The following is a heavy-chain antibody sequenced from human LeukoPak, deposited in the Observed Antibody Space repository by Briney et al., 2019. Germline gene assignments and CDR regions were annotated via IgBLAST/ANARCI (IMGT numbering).Heavy chain of an antibody. D-gene: IGHD3-10*01. J-gene: IGHJ4*02. Sequence: PSETLSLTCTVSGGSISSGGYYWSWIRQPPGKGLEWIGYIYHSGSTYYNPSLKSRVTTSVDRSKNQFSLKLTSVTAADTAVYYCASLYGSGSYYPSDYWGQGTLVTVSS. V-gene: IGHV4-30-2*01. CDR3: ASLYGSGSYYPSDY. CDR1: GGSISSGGYY. CDR2: IYHSGST.